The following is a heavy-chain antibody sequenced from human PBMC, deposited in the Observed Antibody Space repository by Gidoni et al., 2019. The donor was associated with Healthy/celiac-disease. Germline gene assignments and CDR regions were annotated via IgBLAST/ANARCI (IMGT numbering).Heavy chain of an antibody. CDR2: ISYDGSNK. D-gene: IGHD7-27*01. Sequence: QVPLVESGGGVVQPGRSLRLSCAASGFTFSSSARHWVRQAPGKGLEWVAVISYDGSNKYYADSVKGRFTISRDNSKNTLYLQMNSLRAEDTAVYYCARVGETGVVDYWGQGTLVTVSS. CDR1: GFTFSSSA. J-gene: IGHJ4*02. V-gene: IGHV3-30*04. CDR3: ARVGETGVVDY.